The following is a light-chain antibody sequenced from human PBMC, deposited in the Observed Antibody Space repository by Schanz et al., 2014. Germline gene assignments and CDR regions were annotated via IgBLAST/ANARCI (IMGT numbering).Light chain of an antibody. V-gene: IGLV2-23*02. J-gene: IGLJ1*01. CDR3: SSYAGSNNLGV. CDR1: SSDVGSYNL. Sequence: QSALTQPASVSGSPGQSITISCTGTSSDVGSYNLVSWYQHHPGKAPKLIINDVNNRPSGVSNRFSGSKSGNTASLTISGLQAEDESDYYCSSYAGSNNLGVFGTGTKLTVL. CDR2: DVN.